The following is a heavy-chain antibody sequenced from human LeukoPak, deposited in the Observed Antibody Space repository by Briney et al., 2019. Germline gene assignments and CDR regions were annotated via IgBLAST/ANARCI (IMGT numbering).Heavy chain of an antibody. CDR2: IYYSGST. CDR3: ARVGGSGSYYTTYYYYYYMDV. D-gene: IGHD3-10*01. Sequence: SETLSLTCTVSGGSISSYYWSWIRQPPGKGLEWIGYIYYSGSTNYNPSLKSRVTISVDTSKNQFSLKLSSVTAADTAVYYCARVGGSGSYYTTYYYYYYMDVWGKGTTVTISS. V-gene: IGHV4-59*01. CDR1: GGSISSYY. J-gene: IGHJ6*03.